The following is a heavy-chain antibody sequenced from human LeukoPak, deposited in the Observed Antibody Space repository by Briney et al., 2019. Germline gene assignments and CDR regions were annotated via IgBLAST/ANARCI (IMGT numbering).Heavy chain of an antibody. Sequence: ASVKVSCKASGYTFTSYGISWVRQAPGQGLEWMGWISAYNGNTNYAQKLQGRVTMTTDTSTSTAYMELRSLRSDDTAVYYCARENDTSGFSASGFDNWGQGTLVTVSS. CDR2: ISAYNGNT. D-gene: IGHD3-22*01. J-gene: IGHJ4*02. CDR3: ARENDTSGFSASGFDN. CDR1: GYTFTSYG. V-gene: IGHV1-18*01.